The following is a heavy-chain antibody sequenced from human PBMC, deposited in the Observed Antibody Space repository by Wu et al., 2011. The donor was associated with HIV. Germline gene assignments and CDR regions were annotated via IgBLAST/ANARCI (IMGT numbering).Heavy chain of an antibody. V-gene: IGHV1-2*02. CDR2: IIPNNGGA. CDR1: GYNFTGYY. Sequence: QVQLVQSGAEVRKPGASVRVSCKTSGYNFTGYYVHWVRQAPGQGLEWMGWIIPNNGGANYAQTFQGRVLMTRDTSINTAYMQPSSLRPDDTAIYYCARASYTAGAAFLQVWGQGTLVAVSS. J-gene: IGHJ1*01. CDR3: ARASYTAGAAFLQV. D-gene: IGHD3-3*02.